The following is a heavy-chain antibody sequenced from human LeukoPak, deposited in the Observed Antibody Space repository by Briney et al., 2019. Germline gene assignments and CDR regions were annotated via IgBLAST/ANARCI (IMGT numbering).Heavy chain of an antibody. V-gene: IGHV1-69*13. D-gene: IGHD4-23*01. CDR1: GGTFSSYA. J-gene: IGHJ4*02. CDR2: IIPIFGTA. CDR3: ARGWLAETMVVTPYNY. Sequence: SVKVSCKASGGTFSSYAINWVRQAPGQGLEWMGGIIPIFGTANYAQKFQGRVTITADESTSTAYMVLSSLRSEDTAVYYCARGWLAETMVVTPYNYWGQGALVTVSS.